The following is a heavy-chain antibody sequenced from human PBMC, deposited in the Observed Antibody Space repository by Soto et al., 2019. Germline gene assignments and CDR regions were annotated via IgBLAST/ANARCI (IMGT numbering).Heavy chain of an antibody. V-gene: IGHV1-3*01. CDR1: GYTFTSYA. CDR2: INAGNGNT. CDR3: ARVMVYAIQYDY. Sequence: ASVKVSCKASGYTFTSYAMHWVRQAPGQGLEWMGWINAGNGNTKYSQKFQGRVTITRDTSASTAYMELSSLRSEDTAVYYCARVMVYAIQYDYWGQGTLVTVS. D-gene: IGHD2-8*01. J-gene: IGHJ4*02.